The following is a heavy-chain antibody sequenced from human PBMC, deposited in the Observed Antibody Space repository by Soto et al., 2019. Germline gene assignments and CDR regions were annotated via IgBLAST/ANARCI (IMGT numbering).Heavy chain of an antibody. CDR2: ISSSSSYI. Sequence: GGTLRLSGAASGFTFRSYSINWVRQAPGKGLEWVSSISSSSSYIYYADSVKGRFTISRDNAKNSLYLQMNSLRAEDTAVYYCARDRGIAAAGHDYWGQGTLVTAPQ. D-gene: IGHD6-13*01. CDR3: ARDRGIAAAGHDY. J-gene: IGHJ4*02. V-gene: IGHV3-21*01. CDR1: GFTFRSYS.